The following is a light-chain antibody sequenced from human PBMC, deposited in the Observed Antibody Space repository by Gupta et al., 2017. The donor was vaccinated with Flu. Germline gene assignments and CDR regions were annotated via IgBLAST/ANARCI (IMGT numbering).Light chain of an antibody. CDR3: SSDTSSGTYV. V-gene: IGLV2-14*01. CDR2: DVS. Sequence: SPLPQPASVSGSPGPAITISCTGTSSDVGGYNYVSCYHQHPGKAPKLMIYDVSNRPTGVSNSFSGSKSVNTASLTISGLQAEDEADYYCSSDTSSGTYVFGTGTKFTVL. CDR1: SSDVGGYNY. J-gene: IGLJ1*01.